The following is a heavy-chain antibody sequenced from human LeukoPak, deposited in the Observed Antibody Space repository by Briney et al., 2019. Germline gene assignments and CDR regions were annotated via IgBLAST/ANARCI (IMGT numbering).Heavy chain of an antibody. CDR1: GFTFSSYW. V-gene: IGHV3-74*01. CDR2: IDRDGGRI. J-gene: IGHJ4*02. CDR3: VRGNDYGGPHY. D-gene: IGHD4-23*01. Sequence: PGGSLRPSCAVSGFTFSSYWMHWVRQAPGKGLVWVSRIDRDGGRINYADSVKGRFTISRDNGKNTLFLQMNSLRAEDAAVYYCVRGNDYGGPHYWGQGTLVTVSS.